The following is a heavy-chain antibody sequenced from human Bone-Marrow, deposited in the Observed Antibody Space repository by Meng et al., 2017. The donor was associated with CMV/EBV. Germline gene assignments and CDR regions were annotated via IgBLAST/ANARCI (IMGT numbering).Heavy chain of an antibody. Sequence: GGSLRLSCAASGFTFSSYAMSWVRQAPGKGLEWVSAISGSGGSTYYADSVKGRFTISRDDFTSTLYLQMKSLRVEDTAIYYCAKDFSVDPQLGYGMNVWGQGTSVTVSS. V-gene: IGHV3-23*01. D-gene: IGHD2-2*03. J-gene: IGHJ6*02. CDR1: GFTFSSYA. CDR3: AKDFSVDPQLGYGMNV. CDR2: ISGSGGST.